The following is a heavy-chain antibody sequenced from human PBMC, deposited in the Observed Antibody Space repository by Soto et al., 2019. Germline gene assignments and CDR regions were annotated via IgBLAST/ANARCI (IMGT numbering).Heavy chain of an antibody. Sequence: GGSLRLSSAASGFTFSSYAMSWVRQAPGKGLEWVATISGYGDNTYYADSVKGRFTISRDNSKNTLYLQMNSLRAEDTAVYYCARYSGWSHYYGMDVWGQGTTVTVSS. V-gene: IGHV3-23*01. CDR3: ARYSGWSHYYGMDV. D-gene: IGHD6-19*01. CDR1: GFTFSSYA. CDR2: ISGYGDNT. J-gene: IGHJ6*02.